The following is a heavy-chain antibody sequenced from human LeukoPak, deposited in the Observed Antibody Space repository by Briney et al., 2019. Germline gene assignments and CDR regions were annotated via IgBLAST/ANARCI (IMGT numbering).Heavy chain of an antibody. CDR3: ARDVITFGGVIVLFDY. V-gene: IGHV3-30*03. D-gene: IGHD3-16*02. Sequence: PGGSLRLSCAASGFTFSSYGMHWVRQAPGKGLEWVAVISYDGSNKYYADSVKGRFTISRDNSKNTLYLQMNSLRAEDTAVYYCARDVITFGGVIVLFDYWGQGTLVTVSS. CDR1: GFTFSSYG. CDR2: ISYDGSNK. J-gene: IGHJ4*02.